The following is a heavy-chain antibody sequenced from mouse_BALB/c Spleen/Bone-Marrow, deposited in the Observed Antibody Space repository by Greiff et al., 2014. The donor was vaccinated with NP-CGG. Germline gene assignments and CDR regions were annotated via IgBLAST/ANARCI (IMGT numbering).Heavy chain of an antibody. CDR1: GYTFTSYW. V-gene: IGHV1S41*01. D-gene: IGHD1-1*01. CDR2: IAPGSGST. J-gene: IGHJ2*01. Sequence: DLVKPGASVKLSCKASGYTFTSYWINWIKQRPGQGLEWIGRIAPGSGSTYYNETFKGKATLTVDTSSSTAYIQLSSLSSEYSAVYFCARFPFYYGSSFYYFDYWGQGTTLTVSS. CDR3: ARFPFYYGSSFYYFDY.